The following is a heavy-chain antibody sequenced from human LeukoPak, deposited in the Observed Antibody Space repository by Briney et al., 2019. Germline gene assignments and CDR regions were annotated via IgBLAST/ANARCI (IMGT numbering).Heavy chain of an antibody. V-gene: IGHV4-59*01. D-gene: IGHD1-26*01. CDR3: AKTLGSGAYYEGTFDS. CDR2: LSYSGIT. Sequence: PSGTLSLTCTVSGVSISSFYWSWIRQSPGKGLEWIGYLSYSGITHHNPSLKSRVTFSVDTSKKHFSLKLTSVTAADTAVYYCAKTLGSGAYYEGTFDSWGQGTPVTVSS. J-gene: IGHJ4*02. CDR1: GVSISSFY.